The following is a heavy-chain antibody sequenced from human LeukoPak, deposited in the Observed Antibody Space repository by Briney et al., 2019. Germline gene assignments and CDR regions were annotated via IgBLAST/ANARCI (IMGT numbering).Heavy chain of an antibody. Sequence: GRSLRLSCAASGFTFSSYAMHWVRQAPGKGLEWVAVISYDGSNKYYADSVKGRFTISRDNSKNTLYLQMNSLRAEDTAVYYCARDQSGLSSPVYGMDVWGQGTTVTVSS. CDR1: GFTFSSYA. D-gene: IGHD6-25*01. CDR3: ARDQSGLSSPVYGMDV. V-gene: IGHV3-30*14. J-gene: IGHJ6*02. CDR2: ISYDGSNK.